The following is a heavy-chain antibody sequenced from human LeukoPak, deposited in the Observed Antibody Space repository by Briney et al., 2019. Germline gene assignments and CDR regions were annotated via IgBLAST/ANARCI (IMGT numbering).Heavy chain of an antibody. Sequence: ASVKVSCKASGYTFTGYYMHWVRQAPGQGLGWMGRINPNSGGTNYAQKFQGRVTMTRDTSISTAYMELSRLRSDDTAVYYCARLQTGLYSSSVVDYWGQGTLVTVSS. CDR1: GYTFTGYY. CDR3: ARLQTGLYSSSVVDY. CDR2: INPNSGGT. V-gene: IGHV1-2*06. D-gene: IGHD6-13*01. J-gene: IGHJ4*02.